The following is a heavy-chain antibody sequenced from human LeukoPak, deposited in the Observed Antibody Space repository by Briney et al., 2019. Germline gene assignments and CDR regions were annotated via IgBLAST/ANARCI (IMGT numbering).Heavy chain of an antibody. CDR3: ARGMATILDY. D-gene: IGHD5-24*01. Sequence: PGGSLRLSCAASGFTVSSNYMSWVRQGPGKGLEWVSVIYSGGSTYYAVSVKCRFTISRDNSNNTLYLQMNSLRAEDTAVYYCARGMATILDYWGQGTLVTVSS. CDR1: GFTVSSNY. V-gene: IGHV3-53*01. J-gene: IGHJ4*02. CDR2: IYSGGST.